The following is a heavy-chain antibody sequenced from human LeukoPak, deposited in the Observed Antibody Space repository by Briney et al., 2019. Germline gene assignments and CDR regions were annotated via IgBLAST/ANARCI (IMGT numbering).Heavy chain of an antibody. CDR3: ARGVYYGSGRTDAFDI. CDR2: IYYSGST. J-gene: IGHJ3*02. CDR1: GGSISSYY. V-gene: IGHV4-59*12. Sequence: PSETLSLTCTVSGGSISSYYWSWIRQPPGKGLEWIGYIYYSGSTNYNPSLKSRVTISVDTSKNQFSLKLSSVTAADTAVYYCARGVYYGSGRTDAFDIWGQGTMVTVSS. D-gene: IGHD3-10*01.